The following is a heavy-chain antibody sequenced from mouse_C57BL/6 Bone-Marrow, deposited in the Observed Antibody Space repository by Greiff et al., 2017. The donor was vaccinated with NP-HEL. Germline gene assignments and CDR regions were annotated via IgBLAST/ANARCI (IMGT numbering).Heavy chain of an antibody. CDR2: INPGGGGT. V-gene: IGHV1-54*01. D-gene: IGHD5-5*01. J-gene: IGHJ3*01. Sequence: QVQLQQSGAELVRPGTSVKLSCKASGYAFTNYLIEWVKQRPGQGLEWIGVINPGGGGTNYNEKFKGKATLTADKSSSTAYMQLSSLTSEDSAVYFCARNYLWFAYWGQGTMVTVSA. CDR3: ARNYLWFAY. CDR1: GYAFTNYL.